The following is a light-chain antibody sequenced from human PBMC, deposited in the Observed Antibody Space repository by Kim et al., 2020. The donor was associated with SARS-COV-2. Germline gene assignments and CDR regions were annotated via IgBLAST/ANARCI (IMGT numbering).Light chain of an antibody. CDR1: QGISSK. CDR2: DAS. V-gene: IGKV1-27*01. Sequence: ASVGDRVTITCRASQGISSKVAWYQQKPGDVPELLIYDASALRSGVPSRFSGSGSGTDFNLTISSLQPEDVATYYCQKDNGAPWTFGQGTKVDIK. CDR3: QKDNGAPWT. J-gene: IGKJ1*01.